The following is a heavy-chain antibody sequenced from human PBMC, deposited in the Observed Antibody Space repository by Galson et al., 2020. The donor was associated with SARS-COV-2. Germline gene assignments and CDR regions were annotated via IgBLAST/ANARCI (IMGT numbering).Heavy chain of an antibody. Sequence: ASETLSLTCTVSGYSIDSGYYWGWIRQPPGKGLEWFGSVSHSGSTYYNPSLKSRGTISVDKSKNQFSLKLSSVTAADTALYYCARGIAMVRGVIRPELYRTSPTCYFDYWGQGTLVTVSS. J-gene: IGHJ4*02. V-gene: IGHV4-38-2*02. CDR1: GYSIDSGYY. CDR2: VSHSGST. D-gene: IGHD3-10*01. CDR3: ARGIAMVRGVIRPELYRTSPTCYFDY.